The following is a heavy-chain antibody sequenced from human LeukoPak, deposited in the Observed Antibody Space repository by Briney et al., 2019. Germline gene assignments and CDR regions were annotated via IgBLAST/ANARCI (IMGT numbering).Heavy chain of an antibody. CDR2: ISYDGSNK. V-gene: IGHV3-30*07. J-gene: IGHJ4*02. Sequence: QSGGSLRLSCAASGFTFSSYWMHWVRQAPGKGLEWVAVISYDGSNKYYADSVKGRFTISRDNSKNSLYLQMNSLRAEDTAVYYCARDRTRGSGWYNFDYWGQGTLVTVSS. CDR3: ARDRTRGSGWYNFDY. CDR1: GFTFSSYW. D-gene: IGHD6-19*01.